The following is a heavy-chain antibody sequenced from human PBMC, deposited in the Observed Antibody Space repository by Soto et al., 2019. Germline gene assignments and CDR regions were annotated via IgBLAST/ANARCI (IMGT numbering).Heavy chain of an antibody. CDR3: TLSYGDSYYYYYGMDV. D-gene: IGHD4-17*01. J-gene: IGHJ6*02. V-gene: IGHV5-51*01. CDR2: IHPGDSDT. CDR1: GFSFSRYT. Sequence: GESLKITCVGSGFSFSRYTVGWVRQVPGKGLEWMGVIHPGDSDTIYSPSFQGQVTISADKSISTAYLQWSSLKASDTAMYYCTLSYGDSYYYYYGMDVWGQGTTVTVSS.